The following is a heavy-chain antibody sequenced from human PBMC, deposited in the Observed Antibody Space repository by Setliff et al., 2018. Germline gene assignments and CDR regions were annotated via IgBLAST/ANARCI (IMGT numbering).Heavy chain of an antibody. V-gene: IGHV4-4*07. CDR1: GGSISTYY. CDR3: AKGGGRYHSDS. J-gene: IGHJ4*02. CDR2: VFVSGST. D-gene: IGHD1-1*01. Sequence: SETLSLTCTVSGGSISTYYWSWIRRPAGKGLEWIGRVFVSGSTNYNPSLKSRVTMSVDTSKNQFSLKLTSMTAADTAVYYCAKGGGRYHSDSWGQGIRVTVSS.